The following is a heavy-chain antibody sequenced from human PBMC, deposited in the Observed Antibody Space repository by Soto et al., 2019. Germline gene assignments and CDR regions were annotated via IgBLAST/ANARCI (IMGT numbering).Heavy chain of an antibody. V-gene: IGHV3-15*07. CDR2: IKSKTDGGTA. J-gene: IGHJ6*02. CDR1: GFTFTNAW. CDR3: TPGGVPPAAKGYYHYAMDV. Sequence: EVQLVESGGGLVKPGVSLRLACAASGFTFTNAWMNWVRQAPGKGLEWVGRIKSKTDGGTADYAAPVKGRFTISRDASRLTLYQQMNSLKAEDTAVYYCTPGGVPPAAKGYYHYAMDVWGQGTTVTVSS. D-gene: IGHD2-2*01.